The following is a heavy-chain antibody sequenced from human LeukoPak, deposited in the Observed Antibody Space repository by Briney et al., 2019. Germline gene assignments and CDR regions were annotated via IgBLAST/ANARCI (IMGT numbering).Heavy chain of an antibody. CDR3: AKRGGGTMFAFDI. D-gene: IGHD3-10*02. Sequence: GGSLRLSCAASGFTFTDAWMSWVRKAPGKGLELVSSISDIGIGTYYADSVKGRFTIFRDNSKNILYLQMNSLRAEDTAIYYCAKRGGGTMFAFDIWGQGTMVTVSS. V-gene: IGHV3-23*01. J-gene: IGHJ3*02. CDR2: ISDIGIGT. CDR1: GFTFTDAW.